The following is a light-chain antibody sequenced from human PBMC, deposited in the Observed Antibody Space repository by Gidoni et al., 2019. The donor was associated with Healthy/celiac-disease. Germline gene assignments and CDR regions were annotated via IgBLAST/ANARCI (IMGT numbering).Light chain of an antibody. J-gene: IGLJ2*01. Sequence: QSALTQPASVSGSPGKTITISCTGTIIDVGSYNLVSWYQQHPGTPPKLMIYDVSKRPSGVSNRFSGSKSGNTASLTISGLQAEDEADYYCCSYAGSSTLVFGGGTKLTVL. CDR1: IIDVGSYNL. CDR3: CSYAGSSTLV. CDR2: DVS. V-gene: IGLV2-23*02.